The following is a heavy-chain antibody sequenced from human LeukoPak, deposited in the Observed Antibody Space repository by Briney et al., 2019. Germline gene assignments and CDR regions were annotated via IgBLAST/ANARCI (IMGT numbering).Heavy chain of an antibody. Sequence: GGSLRLSCAASGFTFSGYYMSWIRQAPGKGLEWVSYISSSSSYTNYADSVKGRFTISRDNAKNSLYLQMNSLRAEDTAVYYCARSSGYGPNWFDPWGQGTLVTVSS. CDR2: ISSSSSYT. D-gene: IGHD5-18*01. V-gene: IGHV3-11*06. J-gene: IGHJ5*02. CDR1: GFTFSGYY. CDR3: ARSSGYGPNWFDP.